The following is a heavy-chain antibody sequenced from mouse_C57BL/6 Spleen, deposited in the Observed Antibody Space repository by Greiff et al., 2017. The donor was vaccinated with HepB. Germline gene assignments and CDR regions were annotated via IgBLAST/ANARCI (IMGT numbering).Heavy chain of an antibody. CDR3: ARGIIYYPAMDY. CDR1: GYTFTSYW. J-gene: IGHJ4*01. D-gene: IGHD2-1*01. CDR2: IDPSDSET. V-gene: IGHV1-52*01. Sequence: QVHVKQPGAELVRPGSSVKLSCKASGYTFTSYWMHWVKQRPIQGLEWIGNIDPSDSETHYNQKFKDKATLTVDKSSSTAYMQLSSLTSEDSAVYYCARGIIYYPAMDYWGQGTSVTVSS.